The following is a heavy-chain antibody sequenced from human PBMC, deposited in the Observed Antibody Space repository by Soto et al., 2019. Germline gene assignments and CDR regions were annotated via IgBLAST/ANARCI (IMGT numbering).Heavy chain of an antibody. D-gene: IGHD3-22*01. CDR2: IRSKANSYAT. CDR1: GFTFSGSA. Sequence: GGSLRLSCAASGFTFSGSAMHWVRQASGKGLEWVGRIRSKANSYATAYAASVKGRFTISRDDSKNTAYLQMNSLKTEDTAVYYCTSVSPAFHDSSGYLDYWGQGTLVTVS. J-gene: IGHJ4*02. V-gene: IGHV3-73*01. CDR3: TSVSPAFHDSSGYLDY.